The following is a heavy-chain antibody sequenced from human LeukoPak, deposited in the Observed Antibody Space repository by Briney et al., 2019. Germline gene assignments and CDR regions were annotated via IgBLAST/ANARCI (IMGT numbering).Heavy chain of an antibody. J-gene: IGHJ6*02. D-gene: IGHD3-10*01. CDR3: ARHGYYGSGSYYFYYYYGMDV. V-gene: IGHV1-8*01. CDR2: MNPNSGNT. Sequence: ASVKVSCKASGYTFTSYDINWVRQATGQGLEWMGWMNPNSGNTGYAQKFQGRVTMTRNTSISTAYMELSSLRSEDMAVYYCARHGYYGSGSYYFYYYYGMDVWGQGTTVTVSS. CDR1: GYTFTSYD.